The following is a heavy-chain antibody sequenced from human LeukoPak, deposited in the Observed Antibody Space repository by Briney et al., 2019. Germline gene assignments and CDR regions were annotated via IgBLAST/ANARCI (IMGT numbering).Heavy chain of an antibody. Sequence: AETLSLTCTVSGGSLSSYYWSWVRQPAGKGLEWIGRIYTSGSNNYNPSLKSRGPISVDTSKNQFLLKRSHVTAADTAVFYFAGGRGYCSSTSCHQYYYYMDVWGKGTTVTISS. CDR3: AGGRGYCSSTSCHQYYYYMDV. CDR2: IYTSGSN. D-gene: IGHD2-2*01. CDR1: GGSLSSYY. V-gene: IGHV4-4*07. J-gene: IGHJ6*03.